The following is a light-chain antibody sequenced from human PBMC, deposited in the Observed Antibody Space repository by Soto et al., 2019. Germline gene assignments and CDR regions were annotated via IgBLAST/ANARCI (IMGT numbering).Light chain of an antibody. CDR3: QQYGSSPMT. CDR2: GAS. Sequence: EIVLTQSPGTLSLSPGERATLACRARQSVSSNYLAWYQQKPGQAPGLVIYGASSRATGIPDRFSGSGSGTDFTLTISRLEPEDFAVYYCQQYGSSPMTFGQGTRLEIK. CDR1: QSVSSNY. V-gene: IGKV3-20*01. J-gene: IGKJ5*01.